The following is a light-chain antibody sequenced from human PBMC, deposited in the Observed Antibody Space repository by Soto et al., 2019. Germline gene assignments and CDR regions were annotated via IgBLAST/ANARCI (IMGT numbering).Light chain of an antibody. V-gene: IGKV3-11*01. J-gene: IGKJ1*01. Sequence: EIVLTQSPGTLSLSPGGRATLSGRARQSVSSYLACYQQKPGQAPRLLIYDASTRATGISARFSGSESGTDFTLTISSLEPEDFAIYYFQQRSNWPVTFAQGTK. CDR2: DAS. CDR1: QSVSSY. CDR3: QQRSNWPVT.